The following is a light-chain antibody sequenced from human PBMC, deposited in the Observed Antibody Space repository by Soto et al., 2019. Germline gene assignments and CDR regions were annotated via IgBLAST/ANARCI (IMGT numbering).Light chain of an antibody. V-gene: IGKV3-20*01. Sequence: EIVLTQSPVTLSLSPGERATLSCRASQSVSSSYLAWYQQKPVQAPKLLIYGASSSATGIPDRFSGSGSGTDFTLNISRLEPEDFAVYSWQQYGSSGVTFGHATKVDIK. CDR2: GAS. CDR3: QQYGSSGVT. J-gene: IGKJ3*01. CDR1: QSVSSSY.